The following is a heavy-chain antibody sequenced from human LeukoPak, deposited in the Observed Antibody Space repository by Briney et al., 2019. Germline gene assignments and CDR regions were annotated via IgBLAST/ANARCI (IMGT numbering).Heavy chain of an antibody. J-gene: IGHJ6*04. V-gene: IGHV4-34*01. Sequence: SETLSLTCAVYGGSFSGYYWTWIRQPPGKGLEWIGDINHSGSTNYNPSLKSRVTISVDTSKSQFSLKLSSVTAADTAVYYCARQFGRITSSGSHPSSYYYGMDVWGKGTTVTVSS. CDR1: GGSFSGYY. CDR3: ARQFGRITSSGSHPSSYYYGMDV. D-gene: IGHD3-10*01. CDR2: INHSGST.